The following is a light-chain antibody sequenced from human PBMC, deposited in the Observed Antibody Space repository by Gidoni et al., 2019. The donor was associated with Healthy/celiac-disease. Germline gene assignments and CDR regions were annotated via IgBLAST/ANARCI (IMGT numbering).Light chain of an antibody. Sequence: QSVLTQPPSASGTPGQRVTISCSGSSSHIGSNYVYWYQQLPGTAPKLLIYRNNQRPSGVPDRFSGSKSGTSASLAISGLRSEDEADYYCAAWDDSLSAWVFGGGTKLXV. CDR3: AAWDDSLSAWV. CDR2: RNN. CDR1: SSHIGSNY. V-gene: IGLV1-47*01. J-gene: IGLJ3*02.